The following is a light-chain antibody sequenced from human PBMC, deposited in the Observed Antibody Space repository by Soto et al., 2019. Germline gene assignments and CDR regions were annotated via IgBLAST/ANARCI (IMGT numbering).Light chain of an antibody. Sequence: VLTQPPSVSGAPGQRVTISCTGSRSNIGAGYDVHWYQQVPATAPKLLIYRDTTRPSGVPDRFSCSKSGTSASLAITGLLAEDEADYYCQSYDSSLSGSIVFGAGTKVTVL. V-gene: IGLV1-40*01. J-gene: IGLJ1*01. CDR1: RSNIGAGYD. CDR2: RDT. CDR3: QSYDSSLSGSIV.